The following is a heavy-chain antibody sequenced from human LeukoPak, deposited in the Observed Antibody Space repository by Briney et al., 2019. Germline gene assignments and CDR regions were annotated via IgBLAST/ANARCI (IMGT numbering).Heavy chain of an antibody. D-gene: IGHD6-13*01. CDR3: AGDAGYSGSCHTD. Sequence: PGGSLRLSCAASGFTFSSYWMSWVRQAPGKGLEWVANIKEDGSEQYYVDAVKGRFTISRDNAKNALSLQMNSLRVDDTAVYYCAGDAGYSGSCHTDWGQGTLVTVSS. CDR2: IKEDGSEQ. V-gene: IGHV3-7*01. J-gene: IGHJ4*02. CDR1: GFTFSSYW.